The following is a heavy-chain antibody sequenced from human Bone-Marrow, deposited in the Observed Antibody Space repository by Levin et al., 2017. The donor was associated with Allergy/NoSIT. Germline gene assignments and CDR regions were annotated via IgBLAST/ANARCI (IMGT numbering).Heavy chain of an antibody. CDR2: IWYDGSNK. CDR3: ARDLDTSELFDS. J-gene: IGHJ4*02. CDR1: GFRFSDHG. Sequence: LAGGSLRLSCAASGFRFSDHGMHWVRQAPGKGLEWVGVIWYDGSNKYYADSVKGRITISRDNSKNTLYLQVDNLRVDDTAVYFCARDLDTSELFDSWGQGTLVTVAS. V-gene: IGHV3-33*01. D-gene: IGHD3-22*01.